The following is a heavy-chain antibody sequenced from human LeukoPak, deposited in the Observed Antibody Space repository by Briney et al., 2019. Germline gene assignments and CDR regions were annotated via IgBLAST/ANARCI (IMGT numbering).Heavy chain of an antibody. D-gene: IGHD6-13*01. CDR1: GGSISSYY. CDR3: ARGRSSSWNRYYYYMDV. Sequence: SSETLSLTCTVSGGSISSYYWSWIRQPPGKGLEWIGYIYYSGSTNYNPSLKSRVTISVDTSKNQFSLKLSSVTAADTAVYYCARGRSSSWNRYYYYMDVWGKGTTVTVSS. CDR2: IYYSGST. V-gene: IGHV4-59*12. J-gene: IGHJ6*03.